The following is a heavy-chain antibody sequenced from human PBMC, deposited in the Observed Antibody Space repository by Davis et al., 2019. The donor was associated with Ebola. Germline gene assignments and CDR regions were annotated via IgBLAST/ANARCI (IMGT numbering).Heavy chain of an antibody. V-gene: IGHV4-34*01. CDR3: ARDLQYDSSGYYWNWFDP. CDR1: GGSFSGYY. Sequence: PSETLSLTCAVYGGSFSGYYWSWIRQPPGKGLEWIGEINHSGSTNYNPSLKSRVTISVDTSKNQLSLKLSSVTAADTAVYYCARDLQYDSSGYYWNWFDPWGQGTLVTVSS. CDR2: INHSGST. D-gene: IGHD3-22*01. J-gene: IGHJ5*02.